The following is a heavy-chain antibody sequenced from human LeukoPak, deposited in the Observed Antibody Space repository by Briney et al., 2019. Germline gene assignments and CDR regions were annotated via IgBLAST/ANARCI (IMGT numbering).Heavy chain of an antibody. CDR2: IDPSDSYT. D-gene: IGHD2-21*02. J-gene: IGHJ4*02. CDR3: ARHGCGGDCGFDY. V-gene: IGHV5-10-1*01. CDR1: GYSFTSYW. Sequence: AGESLQISCKGSGYSFTSYWISWVRQLPGKGVEWMGRIDPSDSYTNYSPSFQGHVTISADKSISTAYLQWSSLKASDTAMYYCARHGCGGDCGFDYWGQGTLVTVSS.